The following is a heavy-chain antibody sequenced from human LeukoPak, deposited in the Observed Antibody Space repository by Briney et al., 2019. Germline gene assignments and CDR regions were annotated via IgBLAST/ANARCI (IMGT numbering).Heavy chain of an antibody. D-gene: IGHD1-26*01. Sequence: SETLSLTCTVSGGSISSYYWSWIRQPPGKGLEWIGYIYYGGSTNYNPSLKSRVTISVDTSKNQFSLKLSSVTAADTAVYYCARGGSYAYFGYWGQGTLVTVSS. V-gene: IGHV4-59*08. CDR2: IYYGGST. J-gene: IGHJ4*02. CDR3: ARGGSYAYFGY. CDR1: GGSISSYY.